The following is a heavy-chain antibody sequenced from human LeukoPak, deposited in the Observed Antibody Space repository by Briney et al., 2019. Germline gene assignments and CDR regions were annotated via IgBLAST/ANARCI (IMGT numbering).Heavy chain of an antibody. CDR1: GYTLTELS. CDR3: ATRPRIAVAGRYNWFDP. V-gene: IGHV1-24*01. D-gene: IGHD6-19*01. Sequence: ASVKVSCKVSGYTLTELSMHWVRQAPGKGLEWMGGFDPEDGETIYAQKFQGRVTMTEDTSTDTAYMELSSLRSEDTAAYYCATRPRIAVAGRYNWFDPWGQGTLVTVSS. CDR2: FDPEDGET. J-gene: IGHJ5*02.